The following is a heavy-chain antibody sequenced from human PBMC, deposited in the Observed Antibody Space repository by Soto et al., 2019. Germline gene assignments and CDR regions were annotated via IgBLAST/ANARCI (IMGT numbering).Heavy chain of an antibody. Sequence: EVQLVESGGGLVKPGGSLRLSCAASGFTFSNAWMNWVRQAPGKGLEWVGRIKSKTDGGTTDYAAPVKGRFTISRDDSKNTLYLQMNSLKTEDTAVYYCTTDTIFGAPDAFDIWGQGTMVTVSS. J-gene: IGHJ3*02. V-gene: IGHV3-15*07. CDR2: IKSKTDGGTT. D-gene: IGHD3-3*01. CDR1: GFTFSNAW. CDR3: TTDTIFGAPDAFDI.